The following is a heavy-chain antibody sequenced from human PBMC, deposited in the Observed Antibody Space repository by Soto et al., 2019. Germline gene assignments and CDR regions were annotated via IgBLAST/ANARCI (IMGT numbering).Heavy chain of an antibody. D-gene: IGHD6-13*01. CDR1: GFTFNTYA. CDR2: IGGGGVDT. Sequence: EVRLSESGGGLVQPGGSLRLSCAASGFTFNTYAMSWVRQAPGKGLEWVSSIGGGGVDTSYADSVTGRFTISRDDSKSTLFLQMSGLRAEDTAVYYCAKAALYSSTWETGKGYFDYWGQGTLVTVSS. CDR3: AKAALYSSTWETGKGYFDY. V-gene: IGHV3-23*01. J-gene: IGHJ4*02.